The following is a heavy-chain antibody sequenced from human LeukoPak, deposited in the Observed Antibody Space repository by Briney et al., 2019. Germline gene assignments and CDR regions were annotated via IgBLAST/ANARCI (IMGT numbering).Heavy chain of an antibody. CDR1: GGSISSSSYY. J-gene: IGHJ5*02. D-gene: IGHD2-2*01. Sequence: KASETLSLTCTVSGGSISSSSYYWGWIRQPPGKGLEWIGSIYYSGSTYYNPSLKSRVTISVDTSKNQFSLKLSSVTAADTAVYYCAREANCDDTTCPPTWGQGTLVTVSS. CDR3: AREANCDDTTCPPT. CDR2: IYYSGST. V-gene: IGHV4-39*07.